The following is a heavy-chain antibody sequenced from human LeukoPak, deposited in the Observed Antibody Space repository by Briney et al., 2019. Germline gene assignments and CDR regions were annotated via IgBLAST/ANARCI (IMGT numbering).Heavy chain of an antibody. Sequence: SETLSLTCTVSGGSICSRSYDWGWIRQPPGKGLGWSGNIYYDGSTYYNPSLKSRATISVDTSKNQFSLKLSSVTAADTAVYYCARDRSRWDLLPFDYWGQGALVTVSS. CDR3: ARDRSRWDLLPFDY. CDR1: GGSICSRSYD. CDR2: IYYDGST. D-gene: IGHD1-26*01. J-gene: IGHJ4*02. V-gene: IGHV4-39*07.